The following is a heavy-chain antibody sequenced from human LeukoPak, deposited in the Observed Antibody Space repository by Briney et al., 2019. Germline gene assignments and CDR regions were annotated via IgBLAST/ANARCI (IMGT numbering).Heavy chain of an antibody. V-gene: IGHV1-2*02. CDR1: GYTFTGYY. J-gene: IGHJ6*03. D-gene: IGHD3-3*01. CDR2: INPNSGGT. Sequence: ASVKVSCKASGYTFTGYYMHWVRQAPGQGLEWLGWINPNSGGTNYAQKFQGRVTMTRDTSISTAYMELSRLRSDDTAVYYCARCNDFWSGYYYYYMDVWGKGTTVTVSS. CDR3: ARCNDFWSGYYYYYMDV.